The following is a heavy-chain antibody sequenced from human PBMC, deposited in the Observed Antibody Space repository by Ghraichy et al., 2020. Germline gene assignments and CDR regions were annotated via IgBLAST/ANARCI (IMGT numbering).Heavy chain of an antibody. J-gene: IGHJ3*02. V-gene: IGHV3-23*01. Sequence: GGSLRLSCAAAGFTFSSYAMSWLRQAPGEGLEWVSAINGGNTYYADSVKGRFTISRDNSRNTLFLQMNSRRAEDTAIYYCVRESRGYSYADIWGQGTMVTVSS. CDR1: GFTFSSYA. CDR2: INGGNT. CDR3: VRESRGYSYADI. D-gene: IGHD5-18*01.